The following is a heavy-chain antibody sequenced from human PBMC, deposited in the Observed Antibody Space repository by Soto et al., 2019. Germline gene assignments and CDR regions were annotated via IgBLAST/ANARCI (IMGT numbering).Heavy chain of an antibody. CDR1: GFTFSSYA. V-gene: IGHV3-23*01. J-gene: IGHJ4*02. Sequence: EVQLLESGGGLVQPGGSLRLSCAASGFTFSSYAMSWVRQAPGKGLECVSAISGSGGSTYYADSVKGRFTISRDNSKNTLYLQMNSLRADDTAVYYCANEDDILTGYRYYFDYWGQGTLVTVSS. D-gene: IGHD3-9*01. CDR3: ANEDDILTGYRYYFDY. CDR2: ISGSGGST.